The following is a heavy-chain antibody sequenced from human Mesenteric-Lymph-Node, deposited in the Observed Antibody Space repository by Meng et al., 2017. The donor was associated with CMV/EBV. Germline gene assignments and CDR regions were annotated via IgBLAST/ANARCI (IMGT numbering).Heavy chain of an antibody. CDR3: ARERSGSSYYFDY. CDR1: GFTFSNYA. D-gene: IGHD1-26*01. V-gene: IGHV3-23*01. Sequence: GGSLRLSCAASGFTFSNYAMTWVRQAPGKGLEWVSGISVSAGSTYYADSVKGRFTISRDNAKNSLYLQMNSLRAEDTAVHYCARERSGSSYYFDYWGQGTLVTVSS. CDR2: ISVSAGST. J-gene: IGHJ4*02.